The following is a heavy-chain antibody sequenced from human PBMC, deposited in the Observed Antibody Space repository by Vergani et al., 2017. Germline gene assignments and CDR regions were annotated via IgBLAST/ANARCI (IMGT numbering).Heavy chain of an antibody. J-gene: IGHJ4*02. V-gene: IGHV7-4-1*01. CDR3: ARAKRGRLAVGATDS. Sequence: QEQLVQSGSELKKPAASVKVSCKASGYSFNNYAIHWVRQAPGQGLEWMGWINPTTGNPTYARAFTGRFVFSLDTSISTAYLQIGSLKAEDTAVYFCARAKRGRLAVGATDSWGQGTLLTVSS. D-gene: IGHD6-19*01. CDR2: INPTTGNP. CDR1: GYSFNNYA.